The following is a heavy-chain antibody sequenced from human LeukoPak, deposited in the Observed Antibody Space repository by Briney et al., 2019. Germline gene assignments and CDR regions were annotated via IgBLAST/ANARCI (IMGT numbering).Heavy chain of an antibody. CDR1: GITFSSYW. V-gene: IGHV3-48*01. CDR2: ISSGSSTK. Sequence: AGGSLRLSCAASGITFSSYWNHWVRQAPGKGLEWVSYISSGSSTKSYADSVKGRFTISRDNAKNSLYLQMNSLRAEDTAVYYCARRGGLNQGSDYWGQGTLVTVSS. J-gene: IGHJ4*02. D-gene: IGHD3-16*01. CDR3: ARRGGLNQGSDY.